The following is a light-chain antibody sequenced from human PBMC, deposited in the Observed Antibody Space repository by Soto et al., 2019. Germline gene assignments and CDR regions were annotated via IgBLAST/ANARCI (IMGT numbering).Light chain of an antibody. Sequence: EIVFTQSPATLSLSPGERATLSCRASQSVSNYLAWYQQKPGQAPRLLIYDASNRASGIPARFSGSGSGTDFTLTISSLDPEDFAVYYCQQRSNWPPVTFGGGTKVDIK. J-gene: IGKJ4*01. V-gene: IGKV3-11*01. CDR1: QSVSNY. CDR3: QQRSNWPPVT. CDR2: DAS.